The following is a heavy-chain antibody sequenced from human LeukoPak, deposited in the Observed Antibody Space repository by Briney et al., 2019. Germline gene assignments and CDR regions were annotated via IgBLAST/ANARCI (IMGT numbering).Heavy chain of an antibody. J-gene: IGHJ4*02. CDR1: GGSISSYY. Sequence: SETLSLTCTVSGGSISSYYWSWIRLPPGKGLEWIGYIYYTGTTYYNPSLKSRVTISLDTSKNQFSLKLSSVTAADAAVYYCARAGYSYGTGYYFDYWGQGALVTVSS. V-gene: IGHV4-59*01. CDR2: IYYTGTT. D-gene: IGHD5-18*01. CDR3: ARAGYSYGTGYYFDY.